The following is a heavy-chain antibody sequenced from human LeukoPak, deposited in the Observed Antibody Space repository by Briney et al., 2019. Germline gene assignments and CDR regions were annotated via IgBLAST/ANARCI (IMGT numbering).Heavy chain of an antibody. CDR2: IYSSTNT. D-gene: IGHD5-24*01. V-gene: IGHV4-61*02. J-gene: IGHJ4*02. Sequence: PSETLSLTCTVSGGSISSSLYHWSWIPPPAGKGLEWIGRIYSSTNTNYNPSLESRVSISVDTSKNQFSLNLTSVTAADTAVYYCATRQLHMDAGTHVDYWGQGTLVTVSS. CDR3: ATRQLHMDAGTHVDY. CDR1: GGSISSSLYH.